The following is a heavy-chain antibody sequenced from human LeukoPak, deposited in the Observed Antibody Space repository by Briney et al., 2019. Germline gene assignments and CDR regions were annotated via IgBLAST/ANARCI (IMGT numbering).Heavy chain of an antibody. V-gene: IGHV3-7*04. J-gene: IGHJ4*02. CDR3: ARDSGYANFDY. CDR1: GFPFSRYW. CDR2: IRQDGSEI. Sequence: PGGSLRLSCAASGFPFSRYWMTWVRQAPGKGLEWVANIRQDGSEIHNVDSVKGRFTISRDNAKNSLYLQMNSLRVEDTAVYYCARDSGYANFDYWGQGILVTVSS. D-gene: IGHD5-12*01.